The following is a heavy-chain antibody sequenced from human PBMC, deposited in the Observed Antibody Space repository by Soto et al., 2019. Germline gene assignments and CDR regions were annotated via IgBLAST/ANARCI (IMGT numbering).Heavy chain of an antibody. CDR3: AKDVGGGYVGVGY. V-gene: IGHV3-30*18. Sequence: GGSLRLSCAASGFTFSSYGMHWVRQAPGKGLEWVAVISYDGSNKYYADSVKGRFTISRDNSKNTLYLQMNSLRAEDTAVYYCAKDVGGGYVGVGYWGQGTLVTVSS. D-gene: IGHD5-12*01. CDR2: ISYDGSNK. CDR1: GFTFSSYG. J-gene: IGHJ4*02.